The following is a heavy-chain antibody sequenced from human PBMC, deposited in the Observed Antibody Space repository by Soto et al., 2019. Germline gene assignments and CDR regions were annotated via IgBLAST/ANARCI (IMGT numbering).Heavy chain of an antibody. Sequence: SVKVSCKASGGAFSSYAISWVRQAPGQGLEWMGGIIPIFGTANYAQKFQGRVTITADESTSTAYMELSSLRSEDTAVYYCARGSDYDSSGYYYSWFDPWGQGTLVTVS. D-gene: IGHD3-22*01. CDR1: GGAFSSYA. V-gene: IGHV1-69*13. CDR2: IIPIFGTA. J-gene: IGHJ5*02. CDR3: ARGSDYDSSGYYYSWFDP.